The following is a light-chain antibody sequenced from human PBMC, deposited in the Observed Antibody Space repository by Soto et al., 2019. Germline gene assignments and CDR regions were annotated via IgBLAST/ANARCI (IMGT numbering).Light chain of an antibody. CDR2: EVS. CDR1: SSYVGGYNF. J-gene: IGLJ3*02. CDR3: CSYTSSNTRL. Sequence: QSALTQPASVSGSPGQSITISCTGTSSYVGGYNFVSWYQQRPGKSPKLLIYEVSNRPSGVSNRFSGSKSGTTASLTISGLQAEDEADYYCCSYTSSNTRLFGGGTKVTVL. V-gene: IGLV2-14*01.